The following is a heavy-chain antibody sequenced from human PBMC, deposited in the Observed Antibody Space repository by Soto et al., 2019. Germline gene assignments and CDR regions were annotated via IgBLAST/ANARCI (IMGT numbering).Heavy chain of an antibody. Sequence: QVQLVESGGGLVKPGGSLRLSCAASGFTFSDYYMSWIRQAPGKGLEWVSYISSTGSTIYYADSVQGRFTISRDNAKNSLDLQMNSLSAEDTAVYYCARGTSGYDLYYYYYMDVWGKGTTVTVSS. D-gene: IGHD5-12*01. J-gene: IGHJ6*03. CDR1: GFTFSDYY. V-gene: IGHV3-11*01. CDR2: ISSTGSTI. CDR3: ARGTSGYDLYYYYYMDV.